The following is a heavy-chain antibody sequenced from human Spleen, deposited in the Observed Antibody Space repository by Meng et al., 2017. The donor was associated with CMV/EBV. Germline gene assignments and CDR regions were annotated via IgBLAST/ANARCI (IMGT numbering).Heavy chain of an antibody. D-gene: IGHD1-1*01. Sequence: ASVKVSCKASGYTFTGYYMHWVRQAPGQGLEWMGWINPYSGGTNYAQNFQGRATMTRDTSISTAYMELRSLRSDDTAVYYCARDTLNWNFDYWGQGTLVTVSS. V-gene: IGHV1-2*02. J-gene: IGHJ4*02. CDR1: GYTFTGYY. CDR3: ARDTLNWNFDY. CDR2: INPYSGGT.